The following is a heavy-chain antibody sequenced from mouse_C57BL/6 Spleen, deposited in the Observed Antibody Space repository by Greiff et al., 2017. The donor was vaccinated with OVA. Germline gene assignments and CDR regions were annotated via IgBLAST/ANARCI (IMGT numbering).Heavy chain of an antibody. CDR2: IDPSDSET. J-gene: IGHJ1*03. CDR3: ARGLSYYGSSVGFDV. CDR1: GYTFTSYW. V-gene: IGHV1-52*01. D-gene: IGHD1-1*01. Sequence: QVQLQQSGAELVRPGSSVKLSCKASGYTFTSYWMHWVKQRPIQGLEWIGNIDPSDSETHYNQKFKDKATLTVDKSSSTAYMQLSSLTSEDSAVYYCARGLSYYGSSVGFDVWGTGTTVTVSS.